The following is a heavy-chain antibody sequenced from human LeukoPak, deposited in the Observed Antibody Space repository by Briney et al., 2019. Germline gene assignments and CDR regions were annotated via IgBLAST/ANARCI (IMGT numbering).Heavy chain of an antibody. D-gene: IGHD6-19*01. Sequence: GASVKVSCKASGYTFTGQFIHWLRQAPGEGLEWMGWIDPPSGVPHYAQKFQDTVTLTRDTSTGTAYMELHRLQSDDTAVYYCARSGFSTGFYLDFWGQGTLISVS. CDR1: GYTFTGQF. V-gene: IGHV1-2*02. J-gene: IGHJ4*02. CDR2: IDPPSGVP. CDR3: ARSGFSTGFYLDF.